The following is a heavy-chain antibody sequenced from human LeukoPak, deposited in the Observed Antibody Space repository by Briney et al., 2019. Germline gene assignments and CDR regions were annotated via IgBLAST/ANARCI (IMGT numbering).Heavy chain of an antibody. CDR2: ISWNSGSI. J-gene: IGHJ6*02. CDR1: GFTFDDYA. D-gene: IGHD6-19*01. Sequence: PGRSLRLSCAASGFTFDDYAMHWVRQAPGKGLEWVSGISWNSGSIGYADSVKGRFTISRDNAKNSLYLQMNSLRAEDTALYYCAKDMRKPQWLAPTRGDYYYGMDVWGQGTTVTVSS. V-gene: IGHV3-9*01. CDR3: AKDMRKPQWLAPTRGDYYYGMDV.